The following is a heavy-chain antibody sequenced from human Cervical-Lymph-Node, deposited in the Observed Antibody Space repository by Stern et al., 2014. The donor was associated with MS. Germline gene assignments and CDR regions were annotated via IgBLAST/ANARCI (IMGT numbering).Heavy chain of an antibody. Sequence: EVQLVESGGGLVQPGGSLRLSCAASGFTFTSYWMHWVRQAPGKGLVWVSRLNSDGVTTDYADSVKGRFTITRANARNTVYLQMSGLRAEDTAVYYCARALRRENDAFDIWGQGTMVTVSS. CDR3: ARALRRENDAFDI. J-gene: IGHJ3*02. CDR1: GFTFTSYW. CDR2: LNSDGVTT. V-gene: IGHV3-74*02.